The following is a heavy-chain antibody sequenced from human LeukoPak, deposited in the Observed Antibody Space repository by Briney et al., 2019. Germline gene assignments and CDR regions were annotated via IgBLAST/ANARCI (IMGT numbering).Heavy chain of an antibody. CDR2: ISSGSSYI. CDR1: GFTFSSYS. V-gene: IGHV3-21*01. Sequence: GGSLRLSCAASGFTFSSYSMNWVRQAPGEGLEWVSSISSGSSYIYYADSVKGRFTISRDNAKNSLYLQMNSLRAEDTAVYYCARVSPPNSYYDFWSGYNPFDYWGQGTLVTVSS. J-gene: IGHJ4*02. D-gene: IGHD3-3*01. CDR3: ARVSPPNSYYDFWSGYNPFDY.